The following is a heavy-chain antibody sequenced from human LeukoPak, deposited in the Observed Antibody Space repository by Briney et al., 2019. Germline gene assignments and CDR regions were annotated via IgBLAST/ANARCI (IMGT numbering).Heavy chain of an antibody. CDR1: GGSISSSH. V-gene: IGHV4-4*07. Sequence: SETLSLTCSVSGGSISSSHWSWIRQPAGKRLEWIGRIYPSESTNYNPSLKSRVTMSIDTSKNQFSLKLSSVTAADTAVYYCARGGVGVLAARPRGMDYWGQGTLVTVSS. CDR2: IYPSEST. J-gene: IGHJ4*02. D-gene: IGHD6-6*01. CDR3: ARGGVGVLAARPRGMDY.